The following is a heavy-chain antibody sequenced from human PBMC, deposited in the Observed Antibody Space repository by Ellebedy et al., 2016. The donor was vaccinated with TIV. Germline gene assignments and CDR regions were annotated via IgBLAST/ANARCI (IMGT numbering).Heavy chain of an antibody. V-gene: IGHV3-49*03. CDR3: ARDTYGHTAPPFY. CDR1: GFTFGDYA. CDR2: IASKGFGATT. J-gene: IGHJ4*02. Sequence: GESLKISCTASGFTFGDYAMSWFRQPPGKGLEWVGFIASKGFGATTEYAASVKGRFTISRDDSNSIAYLQMNSLKTEDTAVYYCARDTYGHTAPPFYWGQGILVTVSS. D-gene: IGHD3-10*01.